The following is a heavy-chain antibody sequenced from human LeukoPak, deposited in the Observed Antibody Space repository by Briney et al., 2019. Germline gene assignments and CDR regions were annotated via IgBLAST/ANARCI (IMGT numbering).Heavy chain of an antibody. CDR1: GFTSSSYV. J-gene: IGHJ4*02. V-gene: IGHV3-64*02. CDR3: ARGCGGACRGIDY. CDR2: ITGNGGST. D-gene: IGHD2-21*02. Sequence: PGGSLRLSCAASGFTSSSYVMHWVRQAPGKGLEYVSAITGNGGSTYYADSVKGRFTISRDNSKNTLYLQMASLRSEDMAVYYCARGCGGACRGIDYWGQGTLVTVSS.